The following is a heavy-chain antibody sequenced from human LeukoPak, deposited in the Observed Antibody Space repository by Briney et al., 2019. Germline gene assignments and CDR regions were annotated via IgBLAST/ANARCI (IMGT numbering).Heavy chain of an antibody. D-gene: IGHD5-24*01. V-gene: IGHV4-59*01. CDR2: IYYSGST. Sequence: PSETLSLTCTVSGGSLSSYYWSWTRHPPRKGLEWIGYIYYSGSTNYNPSLKSRVTISVDTFKNQFSLKLSSVTAGDTAVYYCARVSVFPGPGMALGFDPWGQGTLVTVSS. CDR3: ARVSVFPGPGMALGFDP. J-gene: IGHJ5*02. CDR1: GGSLSSYY.